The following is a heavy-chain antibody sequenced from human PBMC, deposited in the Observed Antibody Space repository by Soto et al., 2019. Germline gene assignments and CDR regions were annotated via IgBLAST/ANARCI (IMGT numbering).Heavy chain of an antibody. CDR2: ISSSSSYI. D-gene: IGHD6-6*01. J-gene: IGHJ3*02. Sequence: GGPLRLSCAASGFTFSSHSMNWVRQTPGKGLEWVSSISSSSSYIYYADSVKGRFTISRDNAKNSLYLQMNSLRAEDTAVYYCASGIAAQDDAFDIWGQGTMVTVSS. CDR1: GFTFSSHS. V-gene: IGHV3-21*01. CDR3: ASGIAAQDDAFDI.